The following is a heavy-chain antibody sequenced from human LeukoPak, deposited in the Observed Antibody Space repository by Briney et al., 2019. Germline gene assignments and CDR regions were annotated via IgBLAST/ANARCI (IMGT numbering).Heavy chain of an antibody. D-gene: IGHD3-10*01. CDR2: IGGRDGST. V-gene: IGHV3-23*01. CDR1: GFTFSSYG. J-gene: IGHJ4*02. CDR3: AREVGSGSYNYLDY. Sequence: GGSLRLSCAASGFTFSSYGMSWVRQAPGKGLEWVSAIGGRDGSTYYADSVKGRFTISRDNSKNTLYLQMNSLRAEDTAVYYCAREVGSGSYNYLDYWGQGTLVTVSS.